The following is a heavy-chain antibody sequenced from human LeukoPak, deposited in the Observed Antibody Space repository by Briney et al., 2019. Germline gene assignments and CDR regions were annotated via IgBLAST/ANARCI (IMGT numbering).Heavy chain of an antibody. CDR1: GYTFTSYA. D-gene: IGHD1-26*01. Sequence: ASVKVPCKASGYTFTSYAMNWVRQAPGQGLEWMGWINTNTGNPTYAQGFTGRFVFSLDTSVSTAYLQISSLKAEDTAVYYCARDYRPELLLVYYYYYYGMDVWGQGTTVTVSS. CDR2: INTNTGNP. V-gene: IGHV7-4-1*02. CDR3: ARDYRPELLLVYYYYYYGMDV. J-gene: IGHJ6*02.